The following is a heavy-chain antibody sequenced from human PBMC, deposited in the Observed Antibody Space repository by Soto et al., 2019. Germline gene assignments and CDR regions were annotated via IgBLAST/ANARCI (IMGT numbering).Heavy chain of an antibody. CDR2: ISPYNDDT. J-gene: IGHJ4*02. Sequence: ASVKVSCKASGYSFSSYGITWVRQAPGQGLEWLGWISPYNDDTKYAQRLQGRVTMTTDTSTSTAYMELRSLRSDDTAVYYCARDAAVGLFDYWGQGTLVTVSS. D-gene: IGHD1-26*01. V-gene: IGHV1-18*01. CDR1: GYSFSSYG. CDR3: ARDAAVGLFDY.